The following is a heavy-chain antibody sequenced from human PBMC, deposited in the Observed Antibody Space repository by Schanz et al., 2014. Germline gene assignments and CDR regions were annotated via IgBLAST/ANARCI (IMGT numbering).Heavy chain of an antibody. CDR2: ISRDGTTS. CDR3: ARENLNWEAFDI. CDR1: GFTFSDYY. J-gene: IGHJ3*02. V-gene: IGHV3-11*01. Sequence: QVQLVDSGGGLVKPGGSLRLSCAASGFTFSDYYMNWIRQAPGKGLEWLSYISRDGTTSYYADSVKGRFTISRDNAKNSLYLEMTSLRGEDTAVYYCARENLNWEAFDIWGQGTVVNVSS. D-gene: IGHD7-27*01.